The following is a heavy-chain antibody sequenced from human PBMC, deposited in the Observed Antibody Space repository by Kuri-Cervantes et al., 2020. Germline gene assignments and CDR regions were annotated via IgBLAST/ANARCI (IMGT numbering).Heavy chain of an antibody. D-gene: IGHD2-2*01. J-gene: IGHJ4*02. CDR2: IYYSGST. V-gene: IGHV4-59*08. CDR1: GGSISSYY. CDR3: ARHLRPRTISTPLDY. Sequence: SETLSLTCTVSGGSISSYYWIWIRQPPGKGLDWIGHIYYSGSTNYNPSLKSRVTISVDTSKNQFSLRLNSVTAADTAVYYCARHLRPRTISTPLDYWGQGTLVTVSS.